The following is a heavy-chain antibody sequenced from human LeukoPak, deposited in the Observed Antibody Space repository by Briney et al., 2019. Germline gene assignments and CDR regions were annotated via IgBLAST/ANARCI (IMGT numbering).Heavy chain of an antibody. CDR3: ARDRLHYGEYEKTFDY. J-gene: IGHJ4*02. Sequence: GGSLRLSCAASGFTFSSYSMNWVRQAPGKGLEWVSYISHSSSTIYYADSVKGRFTISRDNAKKSLYLQMNSLRAEDSAVYYCARDRLHYGEYEKTFDYWGQGTLVTVSS. CDR1: GFTFSSYS. D-gene: IGHD4-17*01. CDR2: ISHSSSTI. V-gene: IGHV3-48*01.